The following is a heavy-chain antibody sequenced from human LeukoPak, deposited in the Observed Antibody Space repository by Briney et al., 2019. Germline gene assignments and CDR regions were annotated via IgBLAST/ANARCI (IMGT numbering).Heavy chain of an antibody. D-gene: IGHD3-22*01. Sequence: PGASVKVSCKASGYTFTSYAMNWVRQAPGQGLEWMGWINTNTGNPTYAQGFTGRFVFSLDTSVSTAYLQISSLKAEDTAVYYCARTGDSSGYYRPYWYFDLWGRGTLVTVSS. J-gene: IGHJ2*01. CDR1: GYTFTSYA. CDR3: ARTGDSSGYYRPYWYFDL. V-gene: IGHV7-4-1*02. CDR2: INTNTGNP.